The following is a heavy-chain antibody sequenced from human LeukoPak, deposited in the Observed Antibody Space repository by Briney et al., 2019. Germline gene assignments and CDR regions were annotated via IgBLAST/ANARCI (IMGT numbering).Heavy chain of an antibody. Sequence: GGSLRLSCAASGFTFSSYAMSWVRQAPGKGLEWVSVISDSGGGTYYADSVKGRFTISRDNSKNTLYLQMNSLRAEDTALYYCAKAGGGWSPFDYWGQGTLVTVSS. CDR2: ISDSGGGT. CDR1: GFTFSSYA. CDR3: AKAGGGWSPFDY. D-gene: IGHD6-19*01. J-gene: IGHJ4*02. V-gene: IGHV3-23*01.